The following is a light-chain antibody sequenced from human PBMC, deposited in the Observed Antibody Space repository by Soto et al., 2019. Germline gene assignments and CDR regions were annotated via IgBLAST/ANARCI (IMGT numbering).Light chain of an antibody. CDR3: QQYNGYSTWT. V-gene: IGKV1-5*01. CDR2: DAS. CDR1: QSISVW. Sequence: DIQMTQSPSTLSASVGDRITITCRASQSISVWLAWYQQTPGKAPKILIYDASRLESGVPSRFSGSGSGTEFTLTINSLQPDVFATYYCQQYNGYSTWTFGQGTRVEIK. J-gene: IGKJ1*01.